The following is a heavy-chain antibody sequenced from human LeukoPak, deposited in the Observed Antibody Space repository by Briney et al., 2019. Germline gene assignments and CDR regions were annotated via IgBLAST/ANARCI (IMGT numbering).Heavy chain of an antibody. Sequence: ASVKVSCKASGYTFTSYDINWVRQATGQGLEWMGWMNPNSGNTGYAQKFQGRVTMTRNTSISTAYMELSSLRSDDTAVYYCASGYYGSGSYYFDYWGQGTLVTVSS. CDR3: ASGYYGSGSYYFDY. CDR2: MNPNSGNT. J-gene: IGHJ4*02. D-gene: IGHD3-10*01. CDR1: GYTFTSYD. V-gene: IGHV1-8*01.